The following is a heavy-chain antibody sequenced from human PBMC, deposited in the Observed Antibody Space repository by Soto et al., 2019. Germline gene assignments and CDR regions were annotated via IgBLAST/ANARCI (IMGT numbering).Heavy chain of an antibody. J-gene: IGHJ6*03. Sequence: GESLKISCKASGYRFTNYWIGWVRQMSGKGLEWMGIIYPGDSDTRYSPSFQGQVTISADKSISTAYLQWTSLKASDTAMYYCARLVYDFWSGSGSDYYYYMDVWGKGTTVTVSS. V-gene: IGHV5-51*01. D-gene: IGHD3-3*01. CDR3: ARLVYDFWSGSGSDYYYYMDV. CDR2: IYPGDSDT. CDR1: GYRFTNYW.